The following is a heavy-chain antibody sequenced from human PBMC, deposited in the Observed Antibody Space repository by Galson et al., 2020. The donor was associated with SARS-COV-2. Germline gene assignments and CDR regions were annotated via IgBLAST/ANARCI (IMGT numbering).Heavy chain of an antibody. CDR1: GFPFSTYS. V-gene: IGHV3-21*01. CDR2: TSTSSSYT. Sequence: NSGGSLRLSCAASGFPFSTYSMNWVRLAPGKGLEWVSSTSTSSSYTYYVDSVKGRFSISRDNPRNSLYLQMNSLRAEDTAVYYCARDEGIRGYNYGRLYYGMDVWGQGTTVTVSS. CDR3: ARDEGIRGYNYGRLYYGMDV. D-gene: IGHD5-18*01. J-gene: IGHJ6*02.